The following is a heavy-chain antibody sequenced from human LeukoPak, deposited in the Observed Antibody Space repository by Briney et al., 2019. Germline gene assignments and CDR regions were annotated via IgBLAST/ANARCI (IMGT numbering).Heavy chain of an antibody. CDR2: ISSNGGST. Sequence: PRGSLRLSCSASGFTLSSYAMHWVRQAPGRGLEYVSAISSNGGSTYYADSVKGRFTVSRDNSKNTLYLQMSSLIGEDTAVYYCVKARSSKISAAWEYWGQGTLLTVSS. J-gene: IGHJ4*02. CDR1: GFTLSSYA. V-gene: IGHV3-64D*06. CDR3: VKARSSKISAAWEY. D-gene: IGHD6-13*01.